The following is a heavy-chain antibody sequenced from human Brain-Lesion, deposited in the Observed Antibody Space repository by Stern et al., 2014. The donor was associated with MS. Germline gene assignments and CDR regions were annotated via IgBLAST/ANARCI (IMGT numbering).Heavy chain of an antibody. V-gene: IGHV2-5*02. D-gene: IGHD1-26*01. CDR3: AHDSGSYVGGALDY. J-gene: IGHJ4*02. CDR1: GFSLNTGGVS. Sequence: QVTLRESGPTLVNPTQTLTVTCTFSGFSLNTGGVSVGWFRQPPGKALEXLALIYWDDDKRYNPSLKSRLTITKDTSKDQVVLTMTSVDPVDTATYYCAHDSGSYVGGALDYWGQGTLVTVSS. CDR2: IYWDDDK.